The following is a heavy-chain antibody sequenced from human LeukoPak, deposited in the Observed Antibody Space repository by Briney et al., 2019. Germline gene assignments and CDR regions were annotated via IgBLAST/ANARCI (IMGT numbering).Heavy chain of an antibody. CDR1: GFTFSSYS. Sequence: GGSLRLSCAASGFTFSSYSMTWVRQAPGKGLEWVSYISSSSSTIYYADSVKGRFTISRDNAQNSLFLHMNSLRAEDTAVYYCARGAGWYDYWGQGAQVTVFS. J-gene: IGHJ4*02. CDR2: ISSSSSTI. CDR3: ARGAGWYDY. D-gene: IGHD6-19*01. V-gene: IGHV3-48*01.